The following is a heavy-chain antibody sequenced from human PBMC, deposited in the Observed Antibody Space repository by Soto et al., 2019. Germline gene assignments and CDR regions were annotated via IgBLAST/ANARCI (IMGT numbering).Heavy chain of an antibody. CDR2: ISDDGNNK. Sequence: QSGGALRLSCAASGFTFSSYGIHWVRQAPGKGLEWVAFISDDGNNKYYADSVKGRFTISRDNFRNTLYLQMNSLRGEDTAVYYCAKRRNVLRFLEWLSGIDVWGQRTTVTASS. CDR1: GFTFSSYG. J-gene: IGHJ6*02. D-gene: IGHD3-3*01. V-gene: IGHV3-30*18. CDR3: AKRRNVLRFLEWLSGIDV.